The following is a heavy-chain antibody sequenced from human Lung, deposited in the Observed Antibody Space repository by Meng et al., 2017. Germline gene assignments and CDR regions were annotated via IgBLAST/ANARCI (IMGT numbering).Heavy chain of an antibody. CDR1: GCTFSSYN. CDR3: ARDADWVIFDH. CDR2: INTDASST. D-gene: IGHD3-9*01. J-gene: IGHJ4*02. V-gene: IGHV3-74*03. Sequence: SLKISCAASGCTFSSYNMHWVRQTPGEGLVWVSRINTDASSTTYADSVKGRFPISRDDAKNTVYLQMNSLRAEDTAVYYCARDADWVIFDHWGQGALVTVSS.